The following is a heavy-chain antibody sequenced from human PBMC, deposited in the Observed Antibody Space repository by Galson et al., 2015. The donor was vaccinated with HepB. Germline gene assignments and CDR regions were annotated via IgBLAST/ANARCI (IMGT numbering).Heavy chain of an antibody. V-gene: IGHV3-30-3*01. D-gene: IGHD6-13*01. CDR1: GFTFTSYA. J-gene: IGHJ4*02. CDR2: ISSDGSSE. Sequence: SLRPSCAASGFTFTSYAIHWVRQAPGKGLEWVAVISSDGSSEYYADSVKGRFTISRDNSKNRLDLQMNSLRVVDTAVYYCARGKQLVRGDFDYSGQGTLVTVSS. CDR3: ARGKQLVRGDFDY.